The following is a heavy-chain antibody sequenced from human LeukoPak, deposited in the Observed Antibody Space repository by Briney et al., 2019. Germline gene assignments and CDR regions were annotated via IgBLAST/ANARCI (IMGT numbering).Heavy chain of an antibody. D-gene: IGHD4-23*01. Sequence: SQTLSLTCTVSGGSISSGGYYWSWIRQHPGKGLECIGYIYYSGSTYYNPSLKSRVTMSVDTSKNQFSLKLSSVTAADTAVYYCARVDYGGNSDYFDYWGQGTLVTVSS. CDR1: GGSISSGGYY. CDR3: ARVDYGGNSDYFDY. J-gene: IGHJ4*02. CDR2: IYYSGST. V-gene: IGHV4-31*03.